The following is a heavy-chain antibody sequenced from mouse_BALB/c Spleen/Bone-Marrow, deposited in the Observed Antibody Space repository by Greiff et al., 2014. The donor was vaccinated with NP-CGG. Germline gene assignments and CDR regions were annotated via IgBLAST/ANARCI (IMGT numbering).Heavy chain of an antibody. CDR2: INPNNGGT. V-gene: IGHV1-18*01. Sequence: EVQGVESGPELVKPGASVKISCKTSGYTFTEYTMHWVKQSHGKSLEWIGGINPNNGGTSYNQKFKGKATLTVDKSSSTAYMELRSLTSEDSAVYYCAREAYYYGSSPGWFAYWGQGTLVTVSA. J-gene: IGHJ3*01. D-gene: IGHD1-1*01. CDR1: GYTFTEYT. CDR3: AREAYYYGSSPGWFAY.